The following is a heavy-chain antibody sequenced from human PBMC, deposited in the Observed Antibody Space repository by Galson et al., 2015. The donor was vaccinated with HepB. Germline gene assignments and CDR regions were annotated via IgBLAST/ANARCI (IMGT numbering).Heavy chain of an antibody. CDR3: ARVRNNDILTGAFDY. CDR1: GYTFTRYD. D-gene: IGHD3-9*01. CDR2: MTPNSDNA. Sequence: SVKVSCKASGYTFTRYDIHWVRQATGQGLEWMGWMTPNSDNAGYSQKFQDRVTLARNTSISTAYMELSSLRSVDTAVYFCARVRNNDILTGAFDYWGQGSLVTVSS. V-gene: IGHV1-8*01. J-gene: IGHJ4*02.